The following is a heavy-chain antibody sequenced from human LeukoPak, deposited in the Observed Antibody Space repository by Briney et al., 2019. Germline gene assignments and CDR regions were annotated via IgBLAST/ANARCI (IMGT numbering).Heavy chain of an antibody. Sequence: ASVKVSCKASGGTFSSYAISWVQQAPGQGLEWMGGIIPIFGTANYAQKFQGRVTITTDESTSTAYMELSSLRSEDTAVYYCARVAVGATGYFDYWGQGTLVTVSS. J-gene: IGHJ4*02. CDR3: ARVAVGATGYFDY. CDR1: GGTFSSYA. D-gene: IGHD1-26*01. V-gene: IGHV1-69*05. CDR2: IIPIFGTA.